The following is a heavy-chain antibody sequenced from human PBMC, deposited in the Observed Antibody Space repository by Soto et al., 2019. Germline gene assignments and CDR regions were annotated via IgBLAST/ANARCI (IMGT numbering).Heavy chain of an antibody. Sequence: GGSLRLSCAASGFTFSSYAMSWVRQAPGKGLEWVSAISGSGGSTYYADSVKGRFTIPRDNSKNTLYLQMNSLRAEDTAVYYCAKGEYSSSYVDYWGQGTLVTVSS. J-gene: IGHJ4*02. CDR3: AKGEYSSSYVDY. V-gene: IGHV3-23*01. CDR2: ISGSGGST. D-gene: IGHD6-6*01. CDR1: GFTFSSYA.